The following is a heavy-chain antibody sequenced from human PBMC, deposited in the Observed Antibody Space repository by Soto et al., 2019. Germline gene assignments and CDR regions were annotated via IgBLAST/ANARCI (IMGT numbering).Heavy chain of an antibody. CDR3: AKGRSSSWYPTANWFDP. J-gene: IGHJ5*02. Sequence: EVQLLESGGGWVQPGGALRLSCGASQSAFGTYAMSWVRQAPGKGLDWVSALSGSGVSTYYADSVKGRFTISRDNSKNRLYLQMNSLRAEDTAVYYCAKGRSSSWYPTANWFDPWGQGTLVTVSS. CDR2: LSGSGVST. D-gene: IGHD6-13*01. CDR1: QSAFGTYA. V-gene: IGHV3-23*01.